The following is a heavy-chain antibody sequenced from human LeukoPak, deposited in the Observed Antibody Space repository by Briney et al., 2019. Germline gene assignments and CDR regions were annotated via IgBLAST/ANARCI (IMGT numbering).Heavy chain of an antibody. CDR1: GFTFSTYA. D-gene: IGHD6-25*01. V-gene: IGHV3-23*01. CDR2: IGGGGVST. J-gene: IGHJ4*02. Sequence: GGSLRLSCAASGFTFSTYAMSWVRQVPGKGLEWVSVIGGGGVSTYYADSVKGRFTISRDNSKNTLYLQMNSLTAEDTAVYYCAKGGSRHYYDYWGQGTLVTVS. CDR3: AKGGSRHYYDY.